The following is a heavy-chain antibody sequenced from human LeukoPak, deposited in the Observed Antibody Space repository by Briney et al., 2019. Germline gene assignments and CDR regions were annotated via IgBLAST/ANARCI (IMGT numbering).Heavy chain of an antibody. Sequence: QPGGSLRLSCAASGFTFSSYAMSWVRQAPGKGLEWVSVISGSGDSTYYADSVKGRFTISRDNSKNTLYLQMNSLRAEDTAVYYCAKDSGSYYYDSSGYCDYWGQGTLVSVSS. J-gene: IGHJ4*02. D-gene: IGHD3-22*01. V-gene: IGHV3-23*01. CDR2: ISGSGDST. CDR1: GFTFSSYA. CDR3: AKDSGSYYYDSSGYCDY.